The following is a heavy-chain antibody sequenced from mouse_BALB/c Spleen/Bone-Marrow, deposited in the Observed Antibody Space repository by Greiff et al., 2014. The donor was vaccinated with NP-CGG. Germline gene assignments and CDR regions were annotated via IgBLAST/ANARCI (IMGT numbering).Heavy chain of an antibody. Sequence: VQLQQSGAELAKPGASVKMSCKAPGYTFTSYWMHWVKQRPGQGLEWIGYINPSTGYTEYNQKFKDKATLTADKSSSTAYMQLSSLTSEDSAVYYCARYHYGYDGFAYWGQGTLVTVSA. CDR2: INPSTGYT. CDR3: ARYHYGYDGFAY. J-gene: IGHJ3*01. V-gene: IGHV1-7*01. CDR1: GYTFTSYW. D-gene: IGHD2-2*01.